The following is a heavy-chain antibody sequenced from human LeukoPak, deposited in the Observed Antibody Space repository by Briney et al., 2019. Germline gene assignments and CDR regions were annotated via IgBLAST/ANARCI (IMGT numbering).Heavy chain of an antibody. CDR1: GVSISSYY. D-gene: IGHD5-18*01. Sequence: PSETLSLTCTVSGVSISSYYWSWIRQPPGKGLEWIGEINHSGSTNYNPSLKSRVTISVDTSKNQFSLKLSSVTAADTAVYYCARYSYGNFDYWGQGTLVTVSS. CDR2: INHSGST. V-gene: IGHV4-34*01. J-gene: IGHJ4*02. CDR3: ARYSYGNFDY.